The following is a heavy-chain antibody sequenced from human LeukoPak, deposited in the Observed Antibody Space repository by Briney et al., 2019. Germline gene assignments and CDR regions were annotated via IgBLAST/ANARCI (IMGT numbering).Heavy chain of an antibody. CDR2: IRSTAHSYAA. V-gene: IGHV3-73*01. J-gene: IGHJ6*02. Sequence: AGGSLRLSCAASGFIFSGSAMHWVRQASGKGLEWVGRIRSTAHSYAATYAASVQGRFTISRDDSKSTAYLQMNSLKTEDTAVYYCTSSIQLSSTIAADYGMDVWGQGTTVTVAS. CDR3: TSSIQLSSTIAADYGMDV. CDR1: GFIFSGSA. D-gene: IGHD6-13*01.